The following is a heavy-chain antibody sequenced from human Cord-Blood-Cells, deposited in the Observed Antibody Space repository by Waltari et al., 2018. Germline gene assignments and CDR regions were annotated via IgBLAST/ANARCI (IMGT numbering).Heavy chain of an antibody. D-gene: IGHD6-13*01. CDR3: ARRFRTYSSSWYGFDY. V-gene: IGHV4-39*01. J-gene: IGHJ4*02. Sequence: QLQLQESGPGLVKPSETLSLTCTVSGGSISSSSYYWGWIRQPPGKGLEWIGSIYYSGGTYYNPSLKSRVTISVDTSKNQFSLKLSSVTAADTAVYYCARRFRTYSSSWYGFDYWGQGTLVTVSS. CDR1: GGSISSSSYY. CDR2: IYYSGGT.